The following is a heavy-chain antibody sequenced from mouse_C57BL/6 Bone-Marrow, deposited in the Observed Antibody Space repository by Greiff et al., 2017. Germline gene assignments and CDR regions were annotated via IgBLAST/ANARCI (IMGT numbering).Heavy chain of an antibody. D-gene: IGHD1-1*01. CDR2: IYPGGGYT. J-gene: IGHJ1*03. Sequence: VQLQQSGAELVRPGTSVKMSCKASGYTFTNYWIGWAKQRPGHGLEWIGDIYPGGGYTNYNEKFKGKATLTADKSSSTAYMQFSSLTSEDSAIYYCARGQYYGSTYWDFDVWGTGTTVTVSS. CDR1: GYTFTNYW. CDR3: ARGQYYGSTYWDFDV. V-gene: IGHV1-63*01.